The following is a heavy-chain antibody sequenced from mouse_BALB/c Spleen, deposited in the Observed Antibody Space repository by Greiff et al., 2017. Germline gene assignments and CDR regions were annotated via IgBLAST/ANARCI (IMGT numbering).Heavy chain of an antibody. J-gene: IGHJ2*01. CDR1: GFTFSSYG. D-gene: IGHD2-4*01. CDR2: ISSGGSYT. V-gene: IGHV5-6*01. CDR3: ASMITTGYFDY. Sequence: EVMLVESGGDLVKPGGSLKLSCAASGFTFSSYGMSWVRQTPDKRLEWVATISSGGSYTYYPDSVKGRFTISRDNAKNTLYLQMSSLKSEDTAMYYCASMITTGYFDYWGQGTTLTVSS.